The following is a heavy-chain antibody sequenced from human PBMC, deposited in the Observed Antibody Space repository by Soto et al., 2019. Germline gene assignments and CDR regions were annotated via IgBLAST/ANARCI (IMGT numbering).Heavy chain of an antibody. J-gene: IGHJ3*02. CDR2: IYPGDSDT. Sequence: LGESLKISCKGSGYSFTSYWIGWVRQMPGKGLEWMGIIYPGDSDTRYSPSFQGQVTISADKSISTAYLQWSSLKASDTAMYYCASSSSYDFWSGYFDAFDIWGQATMVTVSS. D-gene: IGHD3-3*01. CDR3: ASSSSYDFWSGYFDAFDI. CDR1: GYSFTSYW. V-gene: IGHV5-51*01.